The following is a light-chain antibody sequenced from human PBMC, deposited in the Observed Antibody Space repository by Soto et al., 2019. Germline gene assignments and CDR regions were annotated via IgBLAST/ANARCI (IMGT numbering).Light chain of an antibody. J-gene: IGLJ1*01. CDR2: YDR. CDR1: NIGSKG. Sequence: SYELTQPPSVSVAPGQTASVSCGGDNIGSKGVHWYQQKPGQAPILVIYYDRDRPSGIPERFSGSNSGNTATLTISGVEAGDEADYYCQVWDTTSDHLDVFGPGTKVTVL. V-gene: IGLV3-21*04. CDR3: QVWDTTSDHLDV.